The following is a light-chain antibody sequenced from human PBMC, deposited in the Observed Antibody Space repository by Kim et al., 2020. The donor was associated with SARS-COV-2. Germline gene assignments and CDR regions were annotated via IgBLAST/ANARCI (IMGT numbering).Light chain of an antibody. V-gene: IGKV1-39*01. J-gene: IGKJ2*03. CDR3: QQSYSTPYS. Sequence: YAAVGDRVTITCRARQIISSYLNWYQQKPGKAPKLLIYAASSLQSGVPSRFSGSGAGTDFTLTISSLQPEDFAIYYCQQSYSTPYSFGQGTKLEI. CDR2: AAS. CDR1: QIISSY.